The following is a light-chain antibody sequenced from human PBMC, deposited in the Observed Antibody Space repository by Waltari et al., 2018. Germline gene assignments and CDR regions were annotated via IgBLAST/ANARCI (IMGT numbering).Light chain of an antibody. J-gene: IGLJ1*01. CDR1: ELPRKY. V-gene: IGLV3-10*01. CDR3: YSSDSTGLRV. CDR2: EDT. Sequence: SYELTQPPSVSVSPGQTARITCSGHELPRKYAYWFQQKSGQAPRLVIDEDTKRPSGIPGRFSGSSSGTVATLTITGAQVDDEAYYYCYSSDSTGLRVFGGGTTVVVL.